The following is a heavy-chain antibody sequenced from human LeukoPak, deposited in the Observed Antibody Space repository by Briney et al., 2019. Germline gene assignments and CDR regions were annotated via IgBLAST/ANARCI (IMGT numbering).Heavy chain of an antibody. Sequence: ASVKVSFKASGYTFTSYGISWVRQAPGQGLEWMGWISAYNGNTNYAQKLQGRVTMTTDTSTSTAYMELRSLRSDDTAVYYCARDCSSTSCLDYWGQGTLVTVSS. J-gene: IGHJ4*02. CDR2: ISAYNGNT. D-gene: IGHD2-2*01. CDR1: GYTFTSYG. CDR3: ARDCSSTSCLDY. V-gene: IGHV1-18*01.